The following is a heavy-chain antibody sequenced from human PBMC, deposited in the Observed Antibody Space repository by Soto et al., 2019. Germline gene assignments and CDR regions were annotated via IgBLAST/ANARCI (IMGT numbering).Heavy chain of an antibody. V-gene: IGHV3-7*03. CDR2: IKQGGGNT. CDR3: ARDKELPLLPYYYYGMDV. Sequence: PGGSLRLSCAASGFTFSSYWMSWVRQAPGKGLEWVSNIKQGGGNTYYVDSVKGRFTISRDNAKNTLYLQMNSLRAEDTAVYYCARDKELPLLPYYYYGMDVWGQGTTVTVSS. D-gene: IGHD1-26*01. CDR1: GFTFSSYW. J-gene: IGHJ6*02.